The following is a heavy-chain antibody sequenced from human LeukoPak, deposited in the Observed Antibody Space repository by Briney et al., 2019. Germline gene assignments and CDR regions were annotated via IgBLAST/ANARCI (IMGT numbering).Heavy chain of an antibody. CDR1: TDSFNDYY. CDR3: ARDGGLQSHFDY. V-gene: IGHV4-59*01. D-gene: IGHD5-24*01. J-gene: IGHJ4*02. CDR2: IYYNGNS. Sequence: SETLSLRCSVFTDSFNDYYWNWVRQPPGKGLEWIGYIYYNGNSNYNPSLKSRVTISVDTSKSELSLKLTSVTAADTAIYFCARDGGLQSHFDYWGQGTLVTVSS.